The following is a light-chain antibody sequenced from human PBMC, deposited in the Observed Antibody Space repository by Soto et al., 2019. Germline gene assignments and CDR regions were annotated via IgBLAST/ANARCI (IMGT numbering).Light chain of an antibody. V-gene: IGKV1-5*01. Sequence: DIQMTQSPSTLSASVGDRVTITCRASQSIGRLLAWYQQKPGKAPKLLIFDGSTLKTGVPSRFSGSGSGTEFTLTIGSLQPDDFATYYCQQYKSYSRMFGQGTKVEIK. CDR2: DGS. J-gene: IGKJ1*01. CDR3: QQYKSYSRM. CDR1: QSIGRL.